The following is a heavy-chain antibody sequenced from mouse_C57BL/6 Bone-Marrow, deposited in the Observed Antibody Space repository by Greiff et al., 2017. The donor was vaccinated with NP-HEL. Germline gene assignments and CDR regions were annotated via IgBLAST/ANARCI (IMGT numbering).Heavy chain of an antibody. V-gene: IGHV3-6*01. D-gene: IGHD2-2*01. Sequence: EVKLVESGPGLVKPSQSLSLTCSVTGYSITSGYYWNWIRQFPGNKLEWMGYISYDGSNNYNPSLKNRISITRDTSKNQFFLKLNSVTTEDTATYYCAIYYGYPYWYFDVWGTGTTVTVSS. J-gene: IGHJ1*03. CDR3: AIYYGYPYWYFDV. CDR1: GYSITSGYY. CDR2: ISYDGSN.